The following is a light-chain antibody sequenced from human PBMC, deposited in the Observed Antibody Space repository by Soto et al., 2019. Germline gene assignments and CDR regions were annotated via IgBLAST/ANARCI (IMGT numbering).Light chain of an antibody. CDR3: QQRSTWPLFS. Sequence: EIVLTQSPATLSLSPGARATLSCRARQSVSSSYLAWYQHKLGQPPRLLIYDASNRATGIPVRFSGSGSGTDFTLTIRSLEPEDLAVYYCQQRSTWPLFSVGTGTKVDIK. CDR1: QSVSSSY. CDR2: DAS. V-gene: IGKV3-11*01. J-gene: IGKJ3*01.